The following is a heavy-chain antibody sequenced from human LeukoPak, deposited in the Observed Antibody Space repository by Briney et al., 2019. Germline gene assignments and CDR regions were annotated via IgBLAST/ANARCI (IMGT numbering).Heavy chain of an antibody. Sequence: HPGGSLRLSCTPSGFSFGDYGMSWVRQAPGKGLEWVGFISRAAHGGTTEYAASVKGRFTISRDDSKSIAYLQMNSLKTEDTAVYYCTRIHLWFGDYDAFDMWGQGTMVSVSP. V-gene: IGHV3-49*04. CDR1: GFSFGDYG. CDR2: ISRAAHGGTT. CDR3: TRIHLWFGDYDAFDM. D-gene: IGHD3-10*01. J-gene: IGHJ3*02.